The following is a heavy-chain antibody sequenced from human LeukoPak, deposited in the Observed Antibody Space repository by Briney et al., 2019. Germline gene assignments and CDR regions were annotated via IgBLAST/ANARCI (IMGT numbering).Heavy chain of an antibody. CDR3: ARTTEGYCSSTSCYGFYYSYYMDV. D-gene: IGHD2-2*01. J-gene: IGHJ6*03. CDR1: GGSFSGYY. Sequence: SETLSLTCAVYGGSFSGYYWSWIRQPPGKGLEWIGEINHSGSTNNNPSLTSQVTISVDTSKNQFSLKLRSVTAADTAVYYCARTTEGYCSSTSCYGFYYSYYMDVWGKGTTVTISS. V-gene: IGHV4-34*01. CDR2: INHSGST.